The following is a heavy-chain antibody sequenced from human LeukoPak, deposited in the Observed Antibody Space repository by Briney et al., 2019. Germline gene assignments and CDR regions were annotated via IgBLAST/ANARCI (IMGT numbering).Heavy chain of an antibody. V-gene: IGHV1-46*01. J-gene: IGHJ1*01. CDR1: GYTFTSYH. Sequence: ASVKVSCKASGYTFTSYHMHWVRQAPGQGLEWMGIINPSGGTTNYAQKFRGRVTMTRDTSISTAYMELSRLRSDDTAVYYCARPASSGWYIYFQHWGQGTLVTVSS. CDR3: ARPASSGWYIYFQH. D-gene: IGHD6-19*01. CDR2: INPSGGTT.